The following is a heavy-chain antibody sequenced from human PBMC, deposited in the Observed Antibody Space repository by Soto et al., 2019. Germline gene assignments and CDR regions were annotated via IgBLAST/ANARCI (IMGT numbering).Heavy chain of an antibody. J-gene: IGHJ6*02. CDR2: IYYSGST. D-gene: IGHD3-10*01. CDR3: ARDAARDRAYYYYGMDV. V-gene: IGHV4-30-4*01. CDR1: GGSISSGDYY. Sequence: PSETLSLTCTVSGGSISSGDYYWSWIRQPPGKGLEWIGYIYYSGSTYYNPSLKSRVTISVDTSKNQFSLKLSSVTAADTAVYYCARDAARDRAYYYYGMDVWGQGTTVTVSS.